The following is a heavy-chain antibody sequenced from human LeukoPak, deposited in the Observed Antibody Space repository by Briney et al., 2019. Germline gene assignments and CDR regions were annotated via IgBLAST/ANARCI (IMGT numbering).Heavy chain of an antibody. D-gene: IGHD7-27*01. CDR1: GFTFGTYW. CDR3: ARDVNWGHFDY. V-gene: IGHV3-7*01. J-gene: IGHJ4*02. CDR2: IRADGS. Sequence: GGSLRLSCAASGFTFGTYWMAWVRQGPGKGLEWVASIRADGSDYMASMKGRFAISRNNAKNSVYLQMNSLRAEDTAVYYCARDVNWGHFDYWGQGTLVTVSS.